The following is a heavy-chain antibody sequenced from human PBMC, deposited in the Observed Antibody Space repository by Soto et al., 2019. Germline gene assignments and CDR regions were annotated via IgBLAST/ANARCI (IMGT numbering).Heavy chain of an antibody. J-gene: IGHJ4*02. CDR3: AKNYDILTGHFDY. D-gene: IGHD3-9*01. CDR2: ISGSGGST. CDR1: GFTFSSYA. V-gene: IGHV3-23*01. Sequence: EVQLLESGGGLVQPGGSLRLSCAASGFTFSSYAMSWVRQAPGKGLEWVSAISGSGGSTYYADSVKGRFTISRDNSKNTLYLQMNSLRAEDTAVYYGAKNYDILTGHFDYWGQGTLVTVSS.